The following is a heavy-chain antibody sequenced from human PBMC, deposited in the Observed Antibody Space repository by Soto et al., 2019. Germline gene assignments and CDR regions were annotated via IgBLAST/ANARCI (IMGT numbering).Heavy chain of an antibody. Sequence: SVKVSCKASGGTFSSYAISWVRQAPGQGLEWMGGIIPIFGTANYAQKFQGRVTITADESTSTAYMELSSLRSEDTAVYYCARVAPYYYDSSGYEDDAFDIWGQGAMVTVSS. CDR3: ARVAPYYYDSSGYEDDAFDI. D-gene: IGHD3-22*01. CDR1: GGTFSSYA. CDR2: IIPIFGTA. J-gene: IGHJ3*02. V-gene: IGHV1-69*13.